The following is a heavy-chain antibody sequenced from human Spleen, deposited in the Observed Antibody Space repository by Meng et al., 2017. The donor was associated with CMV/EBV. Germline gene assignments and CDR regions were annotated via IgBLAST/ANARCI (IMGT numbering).Heavy chain of an antibody. CDR2: IIPIFGTA. Sequence: SVKVSCKASGGTFSSYAISWVRQAPGQGLEWMGGIIPIFGTANYAQKFQGRVTITTDESTSTAYMELSSLRSEDTAVYYCARGRVRGVRTKGAFDIWGQGTMVTVSS. J-gene: IGHJ3*02. V-gene: IGHV1-69*05. CDR3: ARGRVRGVRTKGAFDI. CDR1: GGTFSSYA. D-gene: IGHD3-10*01.